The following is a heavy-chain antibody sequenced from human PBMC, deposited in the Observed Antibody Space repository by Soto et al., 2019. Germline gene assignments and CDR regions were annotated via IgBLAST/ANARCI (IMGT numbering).Heavy chain of an antibody. V-gene: IGHV5-10-1*01. J-gene: IGHJ4*02. CDR3: AREPKRSTGYSSDTTFDY. CDR1: GYSFTSYW. CDR2: IDPSDSYT. D-gene: IGHD6-25*01. Sequence: GESLKISCKGSGYSFTSYWINWVRQMPGKGLEWMGRIDPSDSYTNYSPSFQGHVTISADKSISTAYLQWSSLKASDTAMYYCAREPKRSTGYSSDTTFDYWGQGTLVTVSS.